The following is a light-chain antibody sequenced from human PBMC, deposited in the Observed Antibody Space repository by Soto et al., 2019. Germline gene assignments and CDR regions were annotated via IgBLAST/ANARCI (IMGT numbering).Light chain of an antibody. CDR2: EVS. J-gene: IGLJ2*01. Sequence: QSALTQPPSASGSPGXSVTISCTGTSSDVGGYNYVSWYQQHPGKAPKLMISEVSKRPSGVPDHSSGSKSGNTASLTVSGLQAEDEADYYCSSFAGNTNLVFGGGTKLTVL. V-gene: IGLV2-8*01. CDR3: SSFAGNTNLV. CDR1: SSDVGGYNY.